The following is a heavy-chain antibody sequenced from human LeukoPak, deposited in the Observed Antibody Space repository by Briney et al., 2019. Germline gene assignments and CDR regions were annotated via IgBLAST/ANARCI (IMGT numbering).Heavy chain of an antibody. Sequence: GGSLRVSCVASGFIVSSNYMSWVRQAPGKGLEWVSVIYSGGSTYYADSVKGRFTISRDNSKYTLYLQMNSLRAEDTAVYYCARGRGAELPPHFDYWGQGTLVTVSS. J-gene: IGHJ4*02. CDR2: IYSGGST. V-gene: IGHV3-53*01. D-gene: IGHD1-26*01. CDR1: GFIVSSNY. CDR3: ARGRGAELPPHFDY.